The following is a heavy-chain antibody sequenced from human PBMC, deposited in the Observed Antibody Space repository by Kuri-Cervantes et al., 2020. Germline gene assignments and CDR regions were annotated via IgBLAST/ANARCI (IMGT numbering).Heavy chain of an antibody. CDR1: GFTFSSYG. J-gene: IGHJ4*02. D-gene: IGHD6-6*01. V-gene: IGHV3-9*01. CDR3: AKGRGTSSQNFDS. CDR2: INWKSSTL. Sequence: GGSLRLSCAASGFTFSSYGMHWVRQAPGKGLEWVSGINWKSSTLGYADSVKGRFTISRDNAKNSLYLQMTNLRPEDTAFYYCAKGRGTSSQNFDSWGQGTLVTVSS.